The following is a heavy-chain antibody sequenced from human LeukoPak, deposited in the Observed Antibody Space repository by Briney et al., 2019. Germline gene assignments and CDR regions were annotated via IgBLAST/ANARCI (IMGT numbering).Heavy chain of an antibody. CDR3: AAGGLRYFDKGPYYFDY. CDR1: GFTFTSSA. D-gene: IGHD3-9*01. V-gene: IGHV1-58*02. Sequence: SVKVSCKASGFTFTSSAMQWVRQARGQRLEWIGWIVVGSGNTNYAQKVQERFTITRDMSTSTAYMELSSLRSEDTAVYYCAAGGLRYFDKGPYYFDYWGQGTLVTVSS. CDR2: IVVGSGNT. J-gene: IGHJ4*02.